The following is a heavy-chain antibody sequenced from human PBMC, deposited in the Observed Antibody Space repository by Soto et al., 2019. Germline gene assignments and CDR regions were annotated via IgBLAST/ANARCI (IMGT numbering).Heavy chain of an antibody. D-gene: IGHD2-8*02. CDR2: IYPGDSDT. V-gene: IGHV5-51*01. Sequence: PGESLKISCHGSGYAFSSYWIAWGRQMPGKGLEWMGIIYPGDSDTRYSPSFQGQVTISVDKSITTAYLQWSSLKASDTAMYYCARGYCTATICDPWFDPWGQGTLVTVSS. CDR3: ARGYCTATICDPWFDP. J-gene: IGHJ5*02. CDR1: GYAFSSYW.